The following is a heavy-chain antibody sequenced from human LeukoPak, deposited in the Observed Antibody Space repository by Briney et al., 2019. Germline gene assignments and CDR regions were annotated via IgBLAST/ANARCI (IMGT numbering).Heavy chain of an antibody. CDR1: GYTFSNYA. D-gene: IGHD2-15*01. Sequence: ASVKVSCRASGYTFSNYAMNWVRQAPGQGLEWMGIINPSGGSTSYAQKFQGRVTMTRDMSTSTVYMELSSLRSEDTAVYYCARSSSTMFDYWGQGTLVTVSS. V-gene: IGHV1-46*01. CDR2: INPSGGST. CDR3: ARSSSTMFDY. J-gene: IGHJ4*02.